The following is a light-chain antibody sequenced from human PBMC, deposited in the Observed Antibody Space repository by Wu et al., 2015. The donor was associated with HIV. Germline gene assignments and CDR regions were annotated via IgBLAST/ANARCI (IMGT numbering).Light chain of an antibody. J-gene: IGKJ4*01. Sequence: EIVMTQSPAPLSVSPGQRATLSCRASQSISNNLAWYQQKPGQAPRLVIYDASTRATGIPARFSGSGSGTEFTLTISSLQSEDFAIYYCQQYSSWPSTFGGGTKVEI. CDR2: DAS. CDR1: QSISNN. V-gene: IGKV3-15*01. CDR3: QQYSSWPST.